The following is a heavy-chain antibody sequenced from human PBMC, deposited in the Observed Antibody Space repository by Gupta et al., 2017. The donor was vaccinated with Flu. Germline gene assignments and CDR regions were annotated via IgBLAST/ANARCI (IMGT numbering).Heavy chain of an antibody. CDR3: ARTASSGGSCYYFDY. CDR2: IDWDDDK. V-gene: IGHV2-70*01. Sequence: QLTLRESGPALVKPTQTLTLTCPFSGFSLTTGGMCVSLIRQPPGKALEWLALIDWDDDKYYSTSLKTRRTISRDASKNQVVLTMTNMDPVDTATYYCARTASSGGSCYYFDYWGQGTLVTVSS. D-gene: IGHD2-15*01. CDR1: GFSLTTGGMC. J-gene: IGHJ4*02.